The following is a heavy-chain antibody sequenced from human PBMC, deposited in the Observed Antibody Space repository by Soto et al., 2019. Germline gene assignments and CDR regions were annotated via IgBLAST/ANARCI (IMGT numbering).Heavy chain of an antibody. CDR3: AKDWNDANYDYGTDV. J-gene: IGHJ6*02. V-gene: IGHV3-30*02. CDR1: GFTFSSFG. CDR2: ISNDGRKK. D-gene: IGHD1-1*01. Sequence: PGGSLRLSCAASGFTFSSFGMHWVRQAPGKGLEWVAFISNDGRKKNFVDSVKGRFTISRDDSGNTLYLKMNSLRADDTAVYYCAKDWNDANYDYGTDVWGQGTTVTVSS.